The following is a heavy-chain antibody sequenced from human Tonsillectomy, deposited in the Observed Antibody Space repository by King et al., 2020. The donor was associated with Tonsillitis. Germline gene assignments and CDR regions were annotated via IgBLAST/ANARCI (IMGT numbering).Heavy chain of an antibody. CDR2: IYSGGST. D-gene: IGHD6-19*01. J-gene: IGHJ2*01. CDR3: AREGIAVAGKRGYWYFDL. CDR1: GFTVSSNY. V-gene: IGHV3-53*04. Sequence: VKLVESGGGLVQPGGSLRLSCAASGFTVSSNYMSWVRQAPGKGLEWVSVIYSGGSTYYADSVKGRFTISRHNSKNTLYLQMNSLRAEDTAVYYCAREGIAVAGKRGYWYFDLWGRGTLVTVSS.